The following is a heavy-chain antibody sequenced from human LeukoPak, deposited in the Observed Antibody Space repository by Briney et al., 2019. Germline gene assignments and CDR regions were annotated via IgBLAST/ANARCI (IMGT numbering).Heavy chain of an antibody. D-gene: IGHD3-10*01. V-gene: IGHV3-48*01. Sequence: GGSLRLSCAASGFTFSSYSMNWVRQAPGKGLEWVSYISSSSSTIYYADSVKGRLTISRDNSKNTLYLQMNSLRAEDTAVYYCAKNQDRTGFAQEGSGYWGQGTLVTVSS. J-gene: IGHJ4*02. CDR2: ISSSSSTI. CDR3: AKNQDRTGFAQEGSGY. CDR1: GFTFSSYS.